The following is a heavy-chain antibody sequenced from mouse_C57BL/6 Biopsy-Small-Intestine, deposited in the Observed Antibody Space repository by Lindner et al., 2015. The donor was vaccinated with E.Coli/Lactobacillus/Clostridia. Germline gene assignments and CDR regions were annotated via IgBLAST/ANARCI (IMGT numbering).Heavy chain of an antibody. J-gene: IGHJ4*01. CDR1: GYTFTSYY. D-gene: IGHD1-1*01. CDR3: ARSYYVFLGGPSWFDP. V-gene: IGHV1-64*01. CDR2: INPSGGST. Sequence: SVKVSCKASGYTFTSYYMHWVRQAPGQGLEWMGIINPSGGSTSYAQKFQGRVTMTRDTSTSTVNMELSSLRSEDTAVYYCARSYYVFLGGPSWFDPWGQGTLVTVSS.